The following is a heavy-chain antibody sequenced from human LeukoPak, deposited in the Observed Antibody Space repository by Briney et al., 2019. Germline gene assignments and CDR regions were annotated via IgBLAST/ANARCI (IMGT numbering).Heavy chain of an antibody. D-gene: IGHD3-22*01. CDR2: IKSDGST. Sequence: GESRRLSCAASGFTFSSYWMHWVRQPPGKGLVWVSRIKSDGSTNYADSVKGRFTISRDNAKNTVSLQMNSLRAEDTGVYYCARAPSEIGGYYPEYFRHWGQGTLVTVSS. CDR1: GFTFSSYW. J-gene: IGHJ1*01. CDR3: ARAPSEIGGYYPEYFRH. V-gene: IGHV3-74*01.